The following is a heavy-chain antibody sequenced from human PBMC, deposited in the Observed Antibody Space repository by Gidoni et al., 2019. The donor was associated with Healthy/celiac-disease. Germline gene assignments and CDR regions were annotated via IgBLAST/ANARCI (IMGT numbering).Heavy chain of an antibody. CDR3: ARLYSSGWYLDY. V-gene: IGHV4-34*01. Sequence: QVQLQQWGAGLLKPSETLSLTCAVYGGSFSGYYWSWIRQPPGKGLEWIGEINHSGSTNYNPSLKSRVTISVDTSKNQFSLKLSSVTAADTAVYYCARLYSSGWYLDYWGQGTLVTVSS. CDR2: INHSGST. J-gene: IGHJ4*02. CDR1: GGSFSGYY. D-gene: IGHD6-19*01.